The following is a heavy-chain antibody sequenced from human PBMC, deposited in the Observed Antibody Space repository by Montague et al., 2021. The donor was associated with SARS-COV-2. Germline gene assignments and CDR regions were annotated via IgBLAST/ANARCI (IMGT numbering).Heavy chain of an antibody. V-gene: IGHV3-23*01. CDR3: ARGSVGGYYFDY. CDR2: ISGGGAST. J-gene: IGHJ4*02. CDR1: GFRFAGYA. D-gene: IGHD1-26*01. Sequence: SLRLSCAASGFRFAGYALSWVRQAPGQGLEWVSGISGGGASTYYGDSVQGRLTISRDNFKNTLYLQMNSLRAEDTAIYYCARGSVGGYYFDYWGQGTLVTVSS.